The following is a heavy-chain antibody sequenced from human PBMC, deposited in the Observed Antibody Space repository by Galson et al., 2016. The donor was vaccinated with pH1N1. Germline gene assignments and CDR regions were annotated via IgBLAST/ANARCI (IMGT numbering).Heavy chain of an antibody. J-gene: IGHJ4*02. CDR1: GFSLSTSGVG. CDR2: IYWDDDK. Sequence: PALVKPTQTLTLTCTFSGFSLSTSGVGVGWIRQSPGKALEWLALIYWDDDKRYSPSLKSRLTITKDTSKNQMVLTMTNMDPVDTATYYCAHNRQRSGGTYYRPFDYWGQGTLATVSS. CDR3: AHNRQRSGGTYYRPFDY. V-gene: IGHV2-5*02. D-gene: IGHD1-26*01.